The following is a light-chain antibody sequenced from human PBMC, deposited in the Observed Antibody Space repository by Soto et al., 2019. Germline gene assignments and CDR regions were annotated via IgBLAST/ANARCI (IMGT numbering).Light chain of an antibody. CDR2: DVS. V-gene: IGLV2-14*01. CDR1: SSDVGGYNY. CDR3: SSYTSSSHYV. Sequence: QSVLTQPASVSGSPGQLITISCTGTSSDVGGYNYVSWYQQHPGKAPKLMIYDVSNRPSGVSNRFSGSKSGNTASLTISGLQAEDEADYYCSSYTSSSHYVFGTGTKLTVL. J-gene: IGLJ1*01.